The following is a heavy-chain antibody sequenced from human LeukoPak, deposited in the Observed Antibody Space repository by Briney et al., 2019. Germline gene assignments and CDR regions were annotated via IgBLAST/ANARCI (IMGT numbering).Heavy chain of an antibody. D-gene: IGHD3-22*01. J-gene: IGHJ3*01. Sequence: GSSLRLSCAASGFSFSSYAMHWVRQAPGKGLEWVAVISYDGNNKYYADSVKGRFTVSRDSSKNTLYLQMNSLRAEDTAVYCCARENNAWLFRDAFDEWGQGTMVTVSS. CDR2: ISYDGNNK. CDR3: ARENNAWLFRDAFDE. V-gene: IGHV3-30-3*01. CDR1: GFSFSSYA.